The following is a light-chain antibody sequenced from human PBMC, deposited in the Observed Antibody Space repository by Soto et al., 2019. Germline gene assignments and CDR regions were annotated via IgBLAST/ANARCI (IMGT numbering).Light chain of an antibody. Sequence: QSPSSLSASVVDRVTITCRASQGIGNYLAWYQQRPGKVPKLLIYASSTWPTRDPSRFSGSGSGTDFTLTISSLQPYDGATYCCHKYNTSPWTVGRRTKTESK. V-gene: IGKV1-27*01. J-gene: IGKJ1*01. CDR2: ASS. CDR1: QGIGNY. CDR3: HKYNTSPWT.